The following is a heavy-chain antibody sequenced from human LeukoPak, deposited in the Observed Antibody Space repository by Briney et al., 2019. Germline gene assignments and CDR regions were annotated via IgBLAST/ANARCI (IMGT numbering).Heavy chain of an antibody. D-gene: IGHD4-17*01. V-gene: IGHV4-34*01. CDR2: INHSGST. CDR3: ARDGDCFDY. CDR1: GGSFSGYY. J-gene: IGHJ4*02. Sequence: PSETLSLTCAVYGGSFSGYYWSWIRQPPGKGLEWSGEINHSGSTNYNPSLKSRVTISVDTSKNQFSLKLRSVTAADTAVYYCARDGDCFDYWGQGTLVTVSS.